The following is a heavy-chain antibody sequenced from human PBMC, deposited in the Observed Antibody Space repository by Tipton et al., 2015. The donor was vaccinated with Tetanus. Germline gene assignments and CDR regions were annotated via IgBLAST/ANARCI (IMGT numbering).Heavy chain of an antibody. D-gene: IGHD6-19*01. Sequence: TLSLTCTVSGVSVRSYYWSWIRQSPDKGLEWLGDVIYDGTSYYNPSLNRRVKISLDMSMNQVSLTLTSVTAADTAIYYRASPIKQWLVPLDRWGQGILVTVSS. CDR1: GVSVRSYY. J-gene: IGHJ5*02. CDR2: VIYDGTS. CDR3: ASPIKQWLVPLDR. V-gene: IGHV4-34*12.